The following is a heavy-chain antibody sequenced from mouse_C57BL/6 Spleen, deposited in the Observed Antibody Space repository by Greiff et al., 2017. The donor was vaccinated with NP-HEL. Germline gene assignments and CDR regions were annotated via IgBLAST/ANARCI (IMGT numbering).Heavy chain of an antibody. Sequence: VQLQQSVAELVRPGASVKLSCTASGFNIKNTYMHWAKQRPEQGLEWIGRIDPANGNTKYAPKFQGKATITADTSSNTAYLQLSSLTSEDTAIYYCASLITTVVATRYWYFDVWGTGTTVTVSS. V-gene: IGHV14-3*01. CDR2: IDPANGNT. J-gene: IGHJ1*03. D-gene: IGHD1-1*01. CDR3: ASLITTVVATRYWYFDV. CDR1: GFNIKNTY.